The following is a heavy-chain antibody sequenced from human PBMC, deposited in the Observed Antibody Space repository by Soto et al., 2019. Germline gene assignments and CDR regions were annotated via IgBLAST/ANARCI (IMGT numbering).Heavy chain of an antibody. J-gene: IGHJ3*02. CDR1: GFTFSSYA. CDR3: AKDLAGWEWLRDHDAFDI. CDR2: ISGSGGST. D-gene: IGHD5-12*01. Sequence: GGSLRLSCAASGFTFSSYAMSWVRQAPGKGLEWVSAISGSGGSTNYADSVKGRFTISRDNSKNTLYLQMNSLRAEDTAVYYCAKDLAGWEWLRDHDAFDIWGQGTMVTVSS. V-gene: IGHV3-23*01.